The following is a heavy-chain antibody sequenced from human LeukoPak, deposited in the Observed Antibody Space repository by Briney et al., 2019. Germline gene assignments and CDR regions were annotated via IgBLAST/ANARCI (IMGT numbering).Heavy chain of an antibody. CDR2: ISWNSGSI. Sequence: GGSLRLSCAASGFTFDDYAMHWVRQALGKGLEWVSGISWNSGSIGYADSVKGRFTISRDNAKNSLYLQMNSLRAEDTALYYCAKGSAAGSPPRDYWGQGTLVTVSS. V-gene: IGHV3-9*01. J-gene: IGHJ4*02. CDR1: GFTFDDYA. D-gene: IGHD6-13*01. CDR3: AKGSAAGSPPRDY.